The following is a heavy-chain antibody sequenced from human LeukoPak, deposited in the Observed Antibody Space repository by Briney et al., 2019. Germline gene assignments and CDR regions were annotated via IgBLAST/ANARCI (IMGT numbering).Heavy chain of an antibody. J-gene: IGHJ4*02. Sequence: ASVKVSCKASGYTFTSYGISWVRQAPGQGLEWMGWISAYNGNTNYAQKLQGRVTMTTDTSTSTAYMELRSLRSEDTAVYYCATAHYDFWSGYYTCYFDYWGQGTLVTVSS. V-gene: IGHV1-18*01. CDR2: ISAYNGNT. CDR3: ATAHYDFWSGYYTCYFDY. D-gene: IGHD3-3*01. CDR1: GYTFTSYG.